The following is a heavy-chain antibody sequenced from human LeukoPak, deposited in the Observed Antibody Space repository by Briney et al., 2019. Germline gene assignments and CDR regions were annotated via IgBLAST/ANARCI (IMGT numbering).Heavy chain of an antibody. CDR3: ARNEEVYYDSSGYSLNFDY. J-gene: IGHJ4*02. D-gene: IGHD3-22*01. CDR2: IYHSGST. V-gene: IGHV4-30-2*01. Sequence: KTSQTLSLTCAVSGGSISSGGYSWSWIRQPPGKGLEWIGEIYHSGSTNYNPSLKSRVTISVDKSKNQFSLKLSSVTAADTAVYYCARNEEVYYDSSGYSLNFDYWGQGTLVTVSS. CDR1: GGSISSGGYS.